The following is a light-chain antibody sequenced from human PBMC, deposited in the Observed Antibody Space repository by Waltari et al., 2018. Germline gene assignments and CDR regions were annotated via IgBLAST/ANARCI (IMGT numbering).Light chain of an antibody. CDR1: QSISSY. Sequence: DIQMSQSPSSLSASVGDRVIITCRTSQSISSYLNWYQQKPGKAPKRLIYAASRLESGVPSRFSGSGSGTDFTLTISSLQPEDFATDYCQQSYSTLMYTFGQGTKLEIK. CDR2: AAS. J-gene: IGKJ2*01. CDR3: QQSYSTLMYT. V-gene: IGKV1-39*01.